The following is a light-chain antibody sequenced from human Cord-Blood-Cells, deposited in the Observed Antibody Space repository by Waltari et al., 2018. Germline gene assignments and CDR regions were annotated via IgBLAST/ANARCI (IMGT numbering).Light chain of an antibody. V-gene: IGLV4-69*01. Sequence: QLVLTQSPSASASLGASVKLTCTLSSGHRSYAIAWHQQQPEKGPRYLMKLNSDGSHSKGDGIPDRFSGSSSGAERYLTISSLQSEDEADYYCQTWGTGIRVFGGGTKLTV. J-gene: IGLJ3*02. CDR3: QTWGTGIRV. CDR1: SGHRSYA. CDR2: LNSDGSH.